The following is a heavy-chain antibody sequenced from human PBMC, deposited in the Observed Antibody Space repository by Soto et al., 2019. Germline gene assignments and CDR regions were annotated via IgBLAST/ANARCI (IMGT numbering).Heavy chain of an antibody. Sequence: QVQLVQSGAEVKKPGASVKVSCKASGYTFFNYGITWVRQAPGQGLEWMGWISAYNDDTDYAQKIQGRVTMTTDTPTSTAYMELRSLRSDDTAVYYCARGRSYSDSDAATPLDYWGQGTLVTVSS. CDR3: ARGRSYSDSDAATPLDY. V-gene: IGHV1-18*01. D-gene: IGHD5-12*01. CDR1: GYTFFNYG. CDR2: ISAYNDDT. J-gene: IGHJ4*02.